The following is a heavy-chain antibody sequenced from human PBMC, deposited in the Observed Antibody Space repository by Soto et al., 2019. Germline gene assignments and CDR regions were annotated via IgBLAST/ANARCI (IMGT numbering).Heavy chain of an antibody. CDR2: ISSSSSPI. Sequence: GGSLRLSCAAAGFTFSSNDMNWVRQAPGKGLEWVSYISSSSSPIYYADSVRGRFTISRDNAKNSLYLQMNSLRAEDTAVYYCARGYSYTQPVFDYWGLGTLVTVSS. J-gene: IGHJ4*02. CDR3: ARGYSYTQPVFDY. CDR1: GFTFSSND. V-gene: IGHV3-48*01. D-gene: IGHD5-18*01.